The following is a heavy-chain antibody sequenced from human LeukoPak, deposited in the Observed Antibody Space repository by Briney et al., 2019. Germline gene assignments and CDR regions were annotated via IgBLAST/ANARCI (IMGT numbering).Heavy chain of an antibody. CDR1: GFTVSDSF. J-gene: IGHJ4*02. D-gene: IGHD3-22*01. CDR3: AKGSYYDSSGTYYFDY. Sequence: GGSLRLSCAASGFTVSDSFMTWVRQAPGKGLEWVSVIYVAGSTYYADSVKGRFTVSRDNSKNTLYLQMNSLRAEDTALYYCAKGSYYDSSGTYYFDYWGQGTLVTVSS. CDR2: IYVAGST. V-gene: IGHV3-53*01.